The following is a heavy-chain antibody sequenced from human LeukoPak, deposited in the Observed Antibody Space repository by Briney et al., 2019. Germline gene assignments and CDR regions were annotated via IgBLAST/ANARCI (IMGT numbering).Heavy chain of an antibody. CDR3: AKDRGQYSSNLDY. CDR1: GFTFSSYG. CDR2: IRYDGSNK. Sequence: GGSLRLSCAASGFTFSSYGMHWVRQAPGKGLEWVAFIRYDGSNKCYADSVKGRFTISRDNSKNTLYLQMNSLRAEDTAVYYCAKDRGQYSSNLDYWGQGTLVTVSS. D-gene: IGHD6-13*01. J-gene: IGHJ4*02. V-gene: IGHV3-30*02.